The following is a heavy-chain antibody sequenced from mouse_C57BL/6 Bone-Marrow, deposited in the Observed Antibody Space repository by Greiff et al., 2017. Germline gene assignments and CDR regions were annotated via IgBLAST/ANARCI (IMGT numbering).Heavy chain of an antibody. J-gene: IGHJ3*01. Sequence: EVQLQQSGPELVKPGASVKMSCKASGYTFTDYNMHWVKQSHGKSLEWIGYINPNNGGTSYNQKFKGKATLTVNKSTSTAYMELRSLTSEDAAVYYCARGPYYRNPAWFAYWGQGTLVTVSA. D-gene: IGHD2-5*01. CDR3: ARGPYYRNPAWFAY. CDR1: GYTFTDYN. CDR2: INPNNGGT. V-gene: IGHV1-22*01.